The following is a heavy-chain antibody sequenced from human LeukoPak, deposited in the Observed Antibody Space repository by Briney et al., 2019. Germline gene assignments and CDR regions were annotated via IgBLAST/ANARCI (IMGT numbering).Heavy chain of an antibody. CDR1: GFTFSRSW. CDR2: IKQDGSEK. CDR3: ARQGEDDYYDY. Sequence: GGSLRLSCAASGFTFSRSWMSWVRQTPGKGLEWVAKIKQDGSEKTYVDSVKGRFTISRDNAKNSLYLQLNSLGAEDTALYYCARQGEDDYYDYWGQGTLVTVSS. J-gene: IGHJ4*02. D-gene: IGHD3-16*01. V-gene: IGHV3-7*01.